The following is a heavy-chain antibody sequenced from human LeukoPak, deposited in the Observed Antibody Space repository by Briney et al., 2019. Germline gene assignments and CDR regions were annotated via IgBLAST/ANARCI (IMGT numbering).Heavy chain of an antibody. CDR3: TTQGDYYGSGSYYPFDP. CDR1: GFTFSNAW. D-gene: IGHD3-10*01. Sequence: GGSLRLSCAASGFTFSNAWMSWVRQAPGKGLEWVGRTKSKTDGGTTDYAAPVKGRFTISRDDSKNTLYLQMNSLKTEDTAVYYCTTQGDYYGSGSYYPFDPWGQGTLVTVSS. V-gene: IGHV3-15*01. J-gene: IGHJ5*02. CDR2: TKSKTDGGTT.